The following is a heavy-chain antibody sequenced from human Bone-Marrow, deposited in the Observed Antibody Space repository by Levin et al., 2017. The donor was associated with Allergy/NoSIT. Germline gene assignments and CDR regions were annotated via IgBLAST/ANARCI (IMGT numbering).Heavy chain of an antibody. CDR2: ISDSGGAR. CDR1: AFTFSNFA. J-gene: IGHJ4*02. CDR3: AKGGLAAAGTWVDY. D-gene: IGHD6-13*01. V-gene: IGHV3-23*01. Sequence: PGGSLRLSCAASAFTFSNFAMSWVRQTPGKGLEWVSGISDSGGARYYADSVKGRLTISRDNSKNTLYLQMNSLRAEDTAVYYCAKGGLAAAGTWVDYWGQGTLVTVSS.